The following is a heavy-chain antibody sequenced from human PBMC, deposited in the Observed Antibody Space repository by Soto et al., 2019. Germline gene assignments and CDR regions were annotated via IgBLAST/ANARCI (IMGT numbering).Heavy chain of an antibody. J-gene: IGHJ4*02. Sequence: GASVKVSCKASGYTFTGYYMHWVRQAPGQGLEWMGWINPNSGGTNYAQKFQGWVTMTRDTSISTAYMELSRLRSDDTAVYYCARSALRSSGSSRGWYVLFDHWGQGTLVTVSS. CDR3: ARSALRSSGSSRGWYVLFDH. CDR2: INPNSGGT. D-gene: IGHD6-19*01. V-gene: IGHV1-2*04. CDR1: GYTFTGYY.